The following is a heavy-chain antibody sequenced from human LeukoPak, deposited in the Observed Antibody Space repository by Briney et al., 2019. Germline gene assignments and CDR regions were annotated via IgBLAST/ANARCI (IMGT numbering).Heavy chain of an antibody. CDR2: ISTYDGNT. CDR3: ARDQPRRGPGGHDY. D-gene: IGHD3-16*01. J-gene: IGHJ4*02. V-gene: IGHV1-18*01. Sequence: ASVKVSCKASGYTFTTYGINWVRQAPGRGLEWMGWISTYDGNTNYAQKLRGRVSMIRDTSTSTAYLELRDLRSDDTAMYYCARDQPRRGPGGHDYWGQGTLVTVSS. CDR1: GYTFTTYG.